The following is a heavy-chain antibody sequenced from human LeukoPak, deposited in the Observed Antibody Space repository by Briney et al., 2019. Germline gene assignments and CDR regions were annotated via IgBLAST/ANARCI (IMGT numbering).Heavy chain of an antibody. CDR3: SRFYSSGWASGAFDI. CDR1: GFTFSDYA. V-gene: IGHV3-49*04. D-gene: IGHD3-22*01. Sequence: GGSLRLSCTTSGFTFSDYAVSWVRQAPGKGLEWIGFIRNKANGGTTEYAASVKGRFTISRDDSKTITHLQMSSLKTEDTAVYYCSRFYSSGWASGAFDIWGQGTMVTVSS. J-gene: IGHJ3*02. CDR2: IRNKANGGTT.